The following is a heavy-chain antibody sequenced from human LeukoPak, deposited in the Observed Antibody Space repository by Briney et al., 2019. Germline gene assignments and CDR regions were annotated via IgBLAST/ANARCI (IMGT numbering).Heavy chain of an antibody. CDR1: GFTFSTYE. D-gene: IGHD6-19*01. CDR3: ARMAVAGQYNDH. J-gene: IGHJ4*02. Sequence: GGSLRLSCAASGFTFSTYEMKWVRQAPGKGLEWVSYISSSGDSLYYADSVKGRFTISRDNARNSLYLQMNSLRAEDTAIYYCARMAVAGQYNDHWGQGALVTVSS. V-gene: IGHV3-48*03. CDR2: ISSSGDSL.